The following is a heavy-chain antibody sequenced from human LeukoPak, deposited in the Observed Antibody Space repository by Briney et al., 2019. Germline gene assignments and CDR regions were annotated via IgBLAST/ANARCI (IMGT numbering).Heavy chain of an antibody. V-gene: IGHV4-59*01. Sequence: SETLSLTCTVSGGSISTYYWSWIRQPPGKGLEWIGYIYHSGSTNYNPPLKGRVTISVDTSQNQFYLKLSSVTAADTAVYYCARDGYSGSDALWGQGTLVTVSS. CDR2: IYHSGST. D-gene: IGHD5-12*01. CDR3: ARDGYSGSDAL. CDR1: GGSISTYY. J-gene: IGHJ4*02.